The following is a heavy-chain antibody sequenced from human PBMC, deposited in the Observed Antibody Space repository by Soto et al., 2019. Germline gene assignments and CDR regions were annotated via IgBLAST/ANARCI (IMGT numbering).Heavy chain of an antibody. CDR3: ARTTAVPNTLRSRYFFDY. J-gene: IGHJ4*02. CDR1: GGSVSNKTYY. V-gene: IGHV4-61*01. D-gene: IGHD4-17*01. CDR2: VYYSGTT. Sequence: KTSETLSLTCSVSGGSVSNKTYYWSWIRQSPGKRLEWIGYVYYSGTTNYNPSLKSRVTISVDLSKNQFSLRLSSVTTADTALYYCARTTAVPNTLRSRYFFDYWGQGTLVTVSS.